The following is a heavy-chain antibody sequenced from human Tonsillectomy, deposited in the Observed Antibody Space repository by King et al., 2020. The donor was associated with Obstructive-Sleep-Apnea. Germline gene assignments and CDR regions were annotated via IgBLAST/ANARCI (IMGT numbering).Heavy chain of an antibody. CDR1: GFTFDDYA. V-gene: IGHV3-9*01. CDR2: INWNSGNI. Sequence: QLVQSGGGLVQPGRSLRLSCATSGFTFDDYAMHWVRQPPGKGLEWVSGINWNSGNIAYADSVKGRFTISRDNAKNSLSLQMSSLRAEDTALYFCVKDRAGGVPDAFDIWGKGTMVTVSS. D-gene: IGHD3-16*01. J-gene: IGHJ3*02. CDR3: VKDRAGGVPDAFDI.